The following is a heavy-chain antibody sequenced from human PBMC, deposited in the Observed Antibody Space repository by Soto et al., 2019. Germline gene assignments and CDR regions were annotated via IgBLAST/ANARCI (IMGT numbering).Heavy chain of an antibody. D-gene: IGHD6-13*01. V-gene: IGHV1-69*02. CDR2: IIPILGIA. CDR1: GGTFSSYT. Sequence: QVQLVQSGAEVKKPGSSVKVSCKASGGTFSSYTISWVRQAPGQGLEWMGRIIPILGIANYAQKFQGRVTITAAKSPSTAYKELSSLSSEETAVYYSARVRAGQKQLASYPYYYYYYMDVWGKGTTVTVSS. J-gene: IGHJ6*03. CDR3: ARVRAGQKQLASYPYYYYYYMDV.